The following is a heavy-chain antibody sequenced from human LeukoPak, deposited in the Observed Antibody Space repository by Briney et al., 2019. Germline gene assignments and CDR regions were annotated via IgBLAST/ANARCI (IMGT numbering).Heavy chain of an antibody. D-gene: IGHD3-22*01. Sequence: SETLSLTCTVSGASINNNFWTWIRQPPGKGLEWIGYIYSSGNANYNPSLKSRVIISGDTSKNQISLNLTSVTAADTAVYFCARHRDYYDTWGHGTLVTDSS. V-gene: IGHV4-59*08. J-gene: IGHJ4*01. CDR1: GASINNNF. CDR2: IYSSGNA. CDR3: ARHRDYYDT.